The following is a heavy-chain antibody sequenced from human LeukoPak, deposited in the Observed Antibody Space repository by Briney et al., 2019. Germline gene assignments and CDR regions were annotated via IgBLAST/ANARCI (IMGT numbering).Heavy chain of an antibody. D-gene: IGHD6-13*01. J-gene: IGHJ4*02. Sequence: ASVKVSCKASGYTFTGYYMHWVRQAPGQGLEWMGWINPNSGGTNYAQKFQGRVTMTGDTSISTAYMELSRLRSDDTAVYYCAREVLWQQTNDYWGQGTLVTVSS. CDR3: AREVLWQQTNDY. V-gene: IGHV1-2*02. CDR1: GYTFTGYY. CDR2: INPNSGGT.